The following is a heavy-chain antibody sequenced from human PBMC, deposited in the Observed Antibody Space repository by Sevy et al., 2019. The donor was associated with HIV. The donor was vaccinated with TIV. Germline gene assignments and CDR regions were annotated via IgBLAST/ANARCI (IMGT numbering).Heavy chain of an antibody. CDR3: ARNGMVRGVIILYYFDY. CDR2: ISAYNGNT. D-gene: IGHD3-10*01. Sequence: ASVKVSCKAFGYTFTSYGISWVRQAPGQGLEWMGWISAYNGNTNYAQKLQGRVTMTTDTSTSTAYMELRSLRSDDTAVYYCARNGMVRGVIILYYFDYWGQGTLVTVSS. V-gene: IGHV1-18*01. CDR1: GYTFTSYG. J-gene: IGHJ4*02.